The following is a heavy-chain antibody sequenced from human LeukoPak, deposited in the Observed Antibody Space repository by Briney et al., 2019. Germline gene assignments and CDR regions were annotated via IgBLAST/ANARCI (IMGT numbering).Heavy chain of an antibody. Sequence: GGSPRLSCAASGFTFSSYWMHWVRQAPGKGLVWVSRINSDGSSTSYADSVKGRFTISRDNAKNTLYLQMNSLRAEDTAVYYCARDGITIFGAGGMDVWGQGTTVTVSS. CDR1: GFTFSSYW. CDR3: ARDGITIFGAGGMDV. CDR2: INSDGSST. J-gene: IGHJ6*02. D-gene: IGHD3-3*01. V-gene: IGHV3-74*01.